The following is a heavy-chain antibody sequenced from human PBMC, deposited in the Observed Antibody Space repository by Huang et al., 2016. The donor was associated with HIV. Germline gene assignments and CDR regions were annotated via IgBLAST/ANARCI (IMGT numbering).Heavy chain of an antibody. D-gene: IGHD3-10*01. CDR3: TRLFPELESFYTPLYRGGTHNWFDP. V-gene: IGHV5-51*01. Sequence: EVQLVQSGAEVRKPGESLRISCKTSGYKFRYYWIAWGRQTHGGGMAGRGSIAPDDSETRYSLSFERQVTMSSYQSHLTAFRQWGGLKASDSALYFCTRLFPELESFYTPLYRGGTHNWFDPWGQGTLVIVS. CDR2: IAPDDSET. J-gene: IGHJ5*02. CDR1: GYKFRYYW.